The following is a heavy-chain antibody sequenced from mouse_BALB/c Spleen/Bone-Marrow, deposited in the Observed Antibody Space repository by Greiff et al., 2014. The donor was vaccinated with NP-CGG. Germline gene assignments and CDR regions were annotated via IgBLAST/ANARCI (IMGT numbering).Heavy chain of an antibody. Sequence: QVLLQQSGAELVKPGASVKLSCKTSGYTFTSYWIQWVRQRPGQGLGWIGAIFPGTGTTYYNEKFKGKATLTIDTSSSTAYMQLSSLTSEDSAVYFCAREGSRLRGYFDVWGAGTTVTVSS. D-gene: IGHD1-1*01. J-gene: IGHJ1*01. CDR3: AREGSRLRGYFDV. CDR2: IFPGTGTT. CDR1: GYTFTSYW. V-gene: IGHV1S132*01.